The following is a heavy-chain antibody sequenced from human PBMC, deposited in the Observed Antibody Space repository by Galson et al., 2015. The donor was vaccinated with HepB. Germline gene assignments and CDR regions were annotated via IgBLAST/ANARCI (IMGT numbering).Heavy chain of an antibody. CDR2: IRSKANSYAT. CDR3: TRHNVGSYRLIDY. D-gene: IGHD1-26*01. J-gene: IGHJ4*02. V-gene: IGHV3-73*01. CDR1: GFTFSGSA. Sequence: SLRLSCAASGFTFSGSAMHWVRQASGKGLEWVGRIRSKANSYATAYAASVKGRFTISRDDSKNTAYLQMNSLKTEDTAVYYCTRHNVGSYRLIDYWGQGTLVTVSS.